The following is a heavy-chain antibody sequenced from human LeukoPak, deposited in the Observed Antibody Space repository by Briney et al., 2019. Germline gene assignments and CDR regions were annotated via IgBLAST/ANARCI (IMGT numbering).Heavy chain of an antibody. Sequence: GGSLRLSCAASGFTFSGSAMHWVRQASGKGLEWVGRIRSKANSYATAYAASVKGRFTISRDDSKNTAHLQMNSLKTEDTAVYYCTARWVYYDFWSGNDYWGQGTLVTVSS. D-gene: IGHD3-3*01. CDR3: TARWVYYDFWSGNDY. J-gene: IGHJ4*02. V-gene: IGHV3-73*01. CDR2: IRSKANSYAT. CDR1: GFTFSGSA.